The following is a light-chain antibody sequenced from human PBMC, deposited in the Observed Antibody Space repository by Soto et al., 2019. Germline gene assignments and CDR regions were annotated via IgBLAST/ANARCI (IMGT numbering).Light chain of an antibody. Sequence: EIVMTQSPATLSVSPGERATLSCRASQSVFSSLAWYQQKPGQAPRPLIYGASTRATGIPARFTGSGSGTEFILTITSLQSEDSAVYYCQEYNTWPWTFGQGTKVDIK. CDR1: QSVFSS. CDR2: GAS. CDR3: QEYNTWPWT. J-gene: IGKJ1*01. V-gene: IGKV3-15*01.